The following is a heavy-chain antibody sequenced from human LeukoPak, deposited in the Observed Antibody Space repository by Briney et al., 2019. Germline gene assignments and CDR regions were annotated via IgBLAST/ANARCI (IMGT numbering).Heavy chain of an antibody. Sequence: PSETLSLTCAVYGESFIGYDWTWIRQPPGKGLEWIGEINHSGGTNYNPSLKSRVTISVDTSKNQFSLKLSSVTAADTAVYYCASLARGGNWFDPWGQGTLVTVSS. D-gene: IGHD6-6*01. CDR2: INHSGGT. CDR3: ASLARGGNWFDP. J-gene: IGHJ5*02. CDR1: GESFIGYD. V-gene: IGHV4-34*01.